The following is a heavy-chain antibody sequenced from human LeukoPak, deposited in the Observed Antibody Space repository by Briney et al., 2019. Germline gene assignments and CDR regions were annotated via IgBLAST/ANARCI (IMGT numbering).Heavy chain of an antibody. Sequence: ASVKVSCKASGYTFTSYGISWVRQAPGQGLEWMGWISAYNGNTIYAQKLQGRVTMTTDTSTSTAYMELRSLRPVDTAVYYCARNPVAGTSWFDPWGQGTLVTVSS. CDR1: GYTFTSYG. CDR2: ISAYNGNT. J-gene: IGHJ5*02. V-gene: IGHV1-18*01. D-gene: IGHD6-19*01. CDR3: ARNPVAGTSWFDP.